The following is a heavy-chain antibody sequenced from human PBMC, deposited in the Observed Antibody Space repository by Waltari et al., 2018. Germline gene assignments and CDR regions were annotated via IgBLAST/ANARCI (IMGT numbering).Heavy chain of an antibody. CDR3: ARGSRSVDILVVEEWYYFDY. V-gene: IGHV4-59*01. D-gene: IGHD2-15*01. CDR2: IYYSGSS. CDR1: GGSISSYY. Sequence: QVQLQESGPGLVKPSETLSLTCTVSGGSISSYYWSWIRQPPGKGLEWIGYIYYSGSSNYNPSLKSRVTISVDTSKNQFSLKLRSVTAADTAVYYCARGSRSVDILVVEEWYYFDYWGQGTLVTVSS. J-gene: IGHJ4*02.